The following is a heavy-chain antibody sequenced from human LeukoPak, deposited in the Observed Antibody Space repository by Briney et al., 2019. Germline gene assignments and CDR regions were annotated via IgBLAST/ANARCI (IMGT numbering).Heavy chain of an antibody. CDR2: MNPNSGNT. V-gene: IGHV1-8*01. Sequence: ASVKVSCKASGYTFTSYDINWVRQATGQGLEWMGWMNPNSGNTGYAQKFQGRVAMTRNTSISTAYMELSSLRSEDTAVYYCARGFSRMVRGVIGYWGQGTLVTVSS. J-gene: IGHJ4*02. CDR1: GYTFTSYD. D-gene: IGHD3-10*01. CDR3: ARGFSRMVRGVIGY.